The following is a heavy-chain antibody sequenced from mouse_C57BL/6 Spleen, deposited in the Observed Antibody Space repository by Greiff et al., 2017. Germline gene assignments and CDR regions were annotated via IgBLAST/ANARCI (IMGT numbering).Heavy chain of an antibody. V-gene: IGHV6-6*01. Sequence: EVKLVESGGGLVQPGGSMKLSCAASGFTFSDAWMDWVRQSPEKGLEWVAEIRNNANNHATSYAESVKGRFTISRDDSKSSVYLQMNSLRAEDSGIYCCTGPGLYYWYFDVWGTGTTVTVSS. CDR1: GFTFSDAW. CDR2: IRNNANNHAT. CDR3: TGPGLYYWYFDV. D-gene: IGHD3-1*01. J-gene: IGHJ1*03.